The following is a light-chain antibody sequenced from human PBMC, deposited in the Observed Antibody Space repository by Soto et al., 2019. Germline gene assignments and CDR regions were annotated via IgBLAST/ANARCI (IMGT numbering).Light chain of an antibody. V-gene: IGKV3-20*01. CDR2: GAS. CDR1: QSITDYF. J-gene: IGKJ2*02. CDR3: QHYSYSPPCT. Sequence: EIVLTQSPGILSLSPGERATLSCRASQSITDYFMGWYQQKPGQAPSLLIYGASNRATGVPDRFIGSGSGTDFPLTIRTLEPEDFADYYCQHYSYSPPCTFGQGTKLEIK.